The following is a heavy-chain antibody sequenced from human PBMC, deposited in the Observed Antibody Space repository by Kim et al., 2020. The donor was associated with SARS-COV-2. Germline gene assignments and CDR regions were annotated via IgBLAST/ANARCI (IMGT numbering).Heavy chain of an antibody. CDR3: ARRVTVGAMGALDY. J-gene: IGHJ4*02. V-gene: IGHV4-39*01. Sequence: NPSLKSRVTISVDTSKNQFSLKLSSVTAADTAVYYCARRVTVGAMGALDYWGQGTLVTVSS. D-gene: IGHD1-26*01.